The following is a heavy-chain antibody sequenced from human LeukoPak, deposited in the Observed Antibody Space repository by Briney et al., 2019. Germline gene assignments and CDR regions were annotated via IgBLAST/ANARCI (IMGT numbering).Heavy chain of an antibody. CDR2: VYTSGRT. J-gene: IGHJ4*02. Sequence: PSETLSLTCTVSGGSFISYYWGWIRQPPGKGLEWIGYVYTSGRTNYNPSLKSRVTISVETSKNQFSLKLSSVTAADTAVYYCARLLTVSQFDYWGQGSLVTVSS. D-gene: IGHD7-27*01. CDR3: ARLLTVSQFDY. V-gene: IGHV4-4*09. CDR1: GGSFISYY.